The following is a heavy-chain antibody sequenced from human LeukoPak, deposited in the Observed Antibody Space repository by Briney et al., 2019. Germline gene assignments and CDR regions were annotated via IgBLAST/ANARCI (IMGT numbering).Heavy chain of an antibody. CDR3: ANEGLCSSTSCYTYYFDY. V-gene: IGHV3-21*01. D-gene: IGHD2-2*02. J-gene: IGHJ4*02. Sequence: PGGSLRLSCAASRFTFSSYSMNWVRQAPGKGLEWVSSISSSGSYIYYADSVKGRFTISRDNSKNTLYLQMNSLRAEDTAVYYCANEGLCSSTSCYTYYFDYWGQGTLVTVSS. CDR2: ISSSGSYI. CDR1: RFTFSSYS.